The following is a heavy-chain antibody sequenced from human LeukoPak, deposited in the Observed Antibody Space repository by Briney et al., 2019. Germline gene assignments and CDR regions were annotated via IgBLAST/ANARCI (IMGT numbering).Heavy chain of an antibody. V-gene: IGHV1-69*02. CDR2: IIPILGIA. Sequence: PAGSVTVSCMASGGTFSSYTISWVRQAPGQELEWMGSIIPILGIANYAQKFQGRVSITADKSTSTAYVELSSLRSEDTAVYYCARSMDSRRVGVVRAAMVAFDIWGEGTMVTVSS. CDR1: GGTFSSYT. CDR3: ARSMDSRRVGVVRAAMVAFDI. J-gene: IGHJ3*02. D-gene: IGHD2-2*01.